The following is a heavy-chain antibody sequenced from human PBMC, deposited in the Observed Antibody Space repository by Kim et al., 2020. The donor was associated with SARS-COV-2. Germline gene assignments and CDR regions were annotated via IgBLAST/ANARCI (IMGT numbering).Heavy chain of an antibody. CDR1: GFTFDDFA. J-gene: IGHJ6*02. Sequence: GGSLRLSCAASGFTFDDFAMHWVRQAPGKGLEWVSAISWNSDNRGYADSVKGRFTISRDDAKNSLYLQMNSLRAEDTALYYCAKDSRGYYDILTGETDNCDYGLDVGGQETAVTVSS. CDR3: AKDSRGYYDILTGETDNCDYGLDV. CDR2: ISWNSDNR. D-gene: IGHD3-9*01. V-gene: IGHV3-9*01.